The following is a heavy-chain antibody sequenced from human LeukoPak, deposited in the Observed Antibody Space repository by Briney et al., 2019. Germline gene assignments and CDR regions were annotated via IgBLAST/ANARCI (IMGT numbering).Heavy chain of an antibody. D-gene: IGHD1-26*01. J-gene: IGHJ4*02. V-gene: IGHV1-69*01. CDR3: ARDLQGGSFLDSGYFDY. CDR2: IIPIFGTA. CDR1: GGTFSSYA. Sequence: SVKVSCKASGGTFSSYAISWVRQAPGQGLEWMGGIIPIFGTANYAQKFQGRVTITADESTSTAYMELSSLRSEDTAVYYCARDLQGGSFLDSGYFDYWGQGTLVTVSS.